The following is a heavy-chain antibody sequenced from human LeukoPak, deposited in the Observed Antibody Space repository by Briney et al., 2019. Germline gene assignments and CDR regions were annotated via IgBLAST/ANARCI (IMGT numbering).Heavy chain of an antibody. V-gene: IGHV1-18*01. CDR2: SSAYNGNT. Sequence: GASVKVSCKASGYTFTSYGISWVRQAPGQGLEWMGWSSAYNGNTNYAQELQGRVTMTTDTSTSTAYMELRSLTSDDTAVYYCARVLLWFGAHHNWFDPWGQGTLVTVSS. D-gene: IGHD3-10*01. CDR1: GYTFTSYG. CDR3: ARVLLWFGAHHNWFDP. J-gene: IGHJ5*02.